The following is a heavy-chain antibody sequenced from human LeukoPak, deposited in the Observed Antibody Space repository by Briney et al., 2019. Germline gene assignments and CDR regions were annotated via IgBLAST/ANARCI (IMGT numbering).Heavy chain of an antibody. J-gene: IGHJ4*02. V-gene: IGHV3-21*01. D-gene: IGHD2-2*01. Sequence: GSLGLSCAASGFPFNNYSMNWVRPAPGKGLEWVSSISSSSSYIYYADSVKGRFTISRDNAKNSLYLQMNSLRAEDTAVYYCAREDKQYQINYWGQGTLVTVSS. CDR1: GFPFNNYS. CDR3: AREDKQYQINY. CDR2: ISSSSSYI.